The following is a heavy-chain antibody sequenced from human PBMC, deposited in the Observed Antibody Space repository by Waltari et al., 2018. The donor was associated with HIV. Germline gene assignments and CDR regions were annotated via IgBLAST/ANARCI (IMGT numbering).Heavy chain of an antibody. CDR2: ITPIINTT. D-gene: IGHD4-17*01. V-gene: IGHV1-69*01. J-gene: IGHJ4*02. CDR3: ARNGDYAPAY. Sequence: QVQLVQSGAEVKKPGSSVKASCRASGDTFRTYTISWVRQAPGQGLEWMGGITPIINTTKYGQKFQGRVTLTADESTRTTYMELTSLRSDDTAMYYCARNGDYAPAYWGQGTLVTVSS. CDR1: GDTFRTYT.